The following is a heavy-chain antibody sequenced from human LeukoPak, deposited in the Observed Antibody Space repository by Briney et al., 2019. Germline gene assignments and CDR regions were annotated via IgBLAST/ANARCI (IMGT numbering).Heavy chain of an antibody. V-gene: IGHV1-2*06. Sequence: GASVKVSCKASGYTFTGYYMHWVRQAPGQGREYMGRIDPNSGDTNFAQRFQGRVTMTRDTSISAAYMELSRLRYDDTAEYFCARPRVRSWGWLLFAAFGIWGEGTMVTVSS. J-gene: IGHJ3*02. CDR1: GYTFTGYY. CDR3: ARPRVRSWGWLLFAAFGI. D-gene: IGHD5-24*01. CDR2: IDPNSGDT.